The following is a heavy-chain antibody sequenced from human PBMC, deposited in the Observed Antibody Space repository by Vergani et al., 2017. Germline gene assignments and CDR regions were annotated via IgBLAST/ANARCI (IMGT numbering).Heavy chain of an antibody. Sequence: VQLVESGGGVVQPGESLRLSCAASGFPFSTYGMHWVRQAPGKGLVWVSRINSDGSSTSYADSVKGRFTISRDNAKNTLYLQMNSLRAEDTAVYYCARERAIVATDGMDVWGQGTTVTVSS. J-gene: IGHJ6*02. D-gene: IGHD5-12*01. V-gene: IGHV3-74*01. CDR3: ARERAIVATDGMDV. CDR1: GFPFSTYG. CDR2: INSDGSST.